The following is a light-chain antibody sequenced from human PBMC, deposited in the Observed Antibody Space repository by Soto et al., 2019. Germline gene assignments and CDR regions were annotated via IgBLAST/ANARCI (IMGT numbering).Light chain of an antibody. CDR2: WAS. CDR1: QSLLYSSKNKNY. J-gene: IGKJ2*01. CDR3: QQYYSTPHT. V-gene: IGKV4-1*01. Sequence: DIVMTQSPDSLAVSLGERATINCKSSQSLLYSSKNKNYLAWYQQKPGQPPKLLIYWASTRESGVPDRFSGGGSGTDFTLTISRLQAEDVAVYYCQQYYSTPHTFGQGTKLEIK.